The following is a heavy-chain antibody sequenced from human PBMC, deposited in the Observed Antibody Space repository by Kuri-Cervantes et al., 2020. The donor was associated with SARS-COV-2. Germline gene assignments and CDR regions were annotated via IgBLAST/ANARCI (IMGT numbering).Heavy chain of an antibody. D-gene: IGHD2-2*02. J-gene: IGHJ3*02. CDR3: TGGEYCSSTSCYKDAFEI. Sequence: ASVKVSCKASGYTFTSYGISWVRQAPGQGLEWMGWINPNSGGTNYAQKFQGRVTMTRDTSISTAYMELRRLGSDDTAVYYCTGGEYCSSTSCYKDAFEIWGQGTMVTVSS. CDR1: GYTFTSYG. V-gene: IGHV1-2*02. CDR2: INPNSGGT.